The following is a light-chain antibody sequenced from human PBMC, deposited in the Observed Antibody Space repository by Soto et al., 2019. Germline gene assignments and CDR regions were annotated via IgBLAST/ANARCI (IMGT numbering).Light chain of an antibody. Sequence: EIVLTQSPGTLSLSPGERATLSCRASQSVSSNYLAWYQQKPGQPPRLLIYVASSRATGIPDRFSGSGSGTDFTLTISRLEPEDFAVYYCQKYGSSPYTFGQGTKLEIK. CDR1: QSVSSNY. CDR2: VAS. J-gene: IGKJ2*01. CDR3: QKYGSSPYT. V-gene: IGKV3-20*01.